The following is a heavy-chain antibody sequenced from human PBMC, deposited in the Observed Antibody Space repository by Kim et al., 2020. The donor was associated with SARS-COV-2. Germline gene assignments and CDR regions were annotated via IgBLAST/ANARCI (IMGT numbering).Heavy chain of an antibody. CDR2: ISSSSSYT. J-gene: IGHJ4*02. CDR1: GFTFSDYY. Sequence: GGSLRLSCAASGFTFSDYYMSWIRQAPGKGLEWVSYISSSSSYTNYADSVKGRFTISRDNAKNSLYLQMNSLRAEDTAMYYCARAREGAVAGYYFDYWGQGTLVTVSS. V-gene: IGHV3-11*05. CDR3: ARAREGAVAGYYFDY. D-gene: IGHD6-19*01.